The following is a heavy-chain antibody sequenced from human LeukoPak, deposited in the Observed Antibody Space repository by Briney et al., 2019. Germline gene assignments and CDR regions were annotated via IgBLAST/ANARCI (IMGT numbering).Heavy chain of an antibody. J-gene: IGHJ3*02. D-gene: IGHD3-10*01. CDR2: IYHSGRT. Sequence: PSETLSLTCTVSGYSISSGYYWGWIRQPPGKGLEWIGSIYHSGRTFYNPSLKSRVTISVDTSKNQFSLKLSSVTAADTAVYYCARDAGSGSYYRTYAFDIWGQGTMVTVSS. V-gene: IGHV4-38-2*02. CDR1: GYSISSGYY. CDR3: ARDAGSGSYYRTYAFDI.